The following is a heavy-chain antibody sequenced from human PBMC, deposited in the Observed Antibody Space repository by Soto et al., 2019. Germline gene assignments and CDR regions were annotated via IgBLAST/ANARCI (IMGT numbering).Heavy chain of an antibody. CDR1: GGTFNTYA. D-gene: IGHD3-10*01. CDR3: AREVQVQPAAFVY. CDR2: ISPMFGAA. J-gene: IGHJ4*02. Sequence: QVQLVQSGAEMKKPGSSVKVSCQSSGGTFNTYAMNWVRQAPGQGPEWMGDISPMFGAANYAPKFQGRVTITADESTGTSYMQLSSLTSEDTVLYFCAREVQVQPAAFVYWGQGTLVTVSS. V-gene: IGHV1-69*19.